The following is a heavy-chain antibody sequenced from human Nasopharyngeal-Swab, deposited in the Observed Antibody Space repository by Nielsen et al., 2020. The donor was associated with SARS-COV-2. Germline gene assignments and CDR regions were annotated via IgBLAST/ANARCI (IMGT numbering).Heavy chain of an antibody. J-gene: IGHJ6*02. D-gene: IGHD2-15*01. V-gene: IGHV3-33*01. Sequence: LSLTCAASGFTFSSYGMHWVRQAPGKGLEWVAVIWYDGSNKYYADSVKGRFTISRDNSKNTLYLQMNSLRAEDTAVYYCAREVALYGMDVWGQGTTVTVSS. CDR1: GFTFSSYG. CDR3: AREVALYGMDV. CDR2: IWYDGSNK.